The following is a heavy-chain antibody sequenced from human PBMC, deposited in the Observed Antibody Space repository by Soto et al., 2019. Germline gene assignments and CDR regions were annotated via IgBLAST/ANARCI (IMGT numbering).Heavy chain of an antibody. CDR1: GFTFSSYA. CDR2: ISGSGGST. J-gene: IGHJ4*02. D-gene: IGHD3-9*01. Sequence: EVQLLESGGGLVQPGGSLRLSCAASGFTFSSYAMSWVRQAPGKGLEWVSAISGSGGSTYYADSVKGRFTISRDNSKNPLYLQMNSLRAEDTAVYYCAKEGDVLLYFDGLFTSETFDYWGQGTLVTVSS. V-gene: IGHV3-23*01. CDR3: AKEGDVLLYFDGLFTSETFDY.